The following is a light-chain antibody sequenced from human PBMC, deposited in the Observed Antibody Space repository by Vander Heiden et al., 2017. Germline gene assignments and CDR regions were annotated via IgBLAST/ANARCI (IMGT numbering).Light chain of an antibody. CDR2: DDS. CDR1: NIGSKS. Sequence: SYVLTQPPSVSVAPGQTARITCGGNNIGSKSVHWYQQKPGQAPVLVVVDDSDRPSGIPERFSGSNSGNTATLTTSRVEAGEEADDYCQVWVSSSDHGVFGGGTKLTVL. J-gene: IGLJ2*01. CDR3: QVWVSSSDHGV. V-gene: IGLV3-21*02.